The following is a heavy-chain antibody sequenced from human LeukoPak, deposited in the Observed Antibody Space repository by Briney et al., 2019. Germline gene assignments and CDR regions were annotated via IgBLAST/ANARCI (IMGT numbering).Heavy chain of an antibody. CDR3: AKTSSGWYPFDY. Sequence: GGSLRLSCLTSGFTFSTNAMSWVRQAPGKGLEWISGISGSGASTYYADSVTGRFTISRDNSRNTLYLQMNSLRGDDTAVYYCAKTSSGWYPFDYWGQGTLVTVSS. CDR2: ISGSGAST. V-gene: IGHV3-23*01. CDR1: GFTFSTNA. J-gene: IGHJ4*02. D-gene: IGHD6-19*01.